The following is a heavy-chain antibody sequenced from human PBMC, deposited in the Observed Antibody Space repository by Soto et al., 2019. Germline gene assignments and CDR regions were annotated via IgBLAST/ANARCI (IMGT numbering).Heavy chain of an antibody. D-gene: IGHD6-19*01. V-gene: IGHV4-4*02. Sequence: PSETLSLTCAVSGGSISSSNWWSWVRQPPGKGLEWIGEIYHSGSTNYNPSLKSRVTISVDKSKNQFSLKLSSVTAADTAVYYCASAWLERYYYYGMDVWGQGTTVTVSS. J-gene: IGHJ6*02. CDR1: GGSISSSNW. CDR3: ASAWLERYYYYGMDV. CDR2: IYHSGST.